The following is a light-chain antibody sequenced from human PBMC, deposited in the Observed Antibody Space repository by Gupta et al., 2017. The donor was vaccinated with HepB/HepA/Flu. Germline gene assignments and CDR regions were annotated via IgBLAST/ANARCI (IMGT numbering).Light chain of an antibody. Sequence: QSALTQPPSASGSPGQSVTISCTGTSSDVGRYNYVSWYQQHPGKAPKIIIYDLSKRPSGVPDRFSGSKSGNTASLTVSGLQGEDEADYYCGAHEGSNKCAEFGGGTKLTVL. CDR1: SSDVGRYNY. J-gene: IGLJ2*01. CDR3: GAHEGSNKCAE. V-gene: IGLV2-8*01. CDR2: DLS.